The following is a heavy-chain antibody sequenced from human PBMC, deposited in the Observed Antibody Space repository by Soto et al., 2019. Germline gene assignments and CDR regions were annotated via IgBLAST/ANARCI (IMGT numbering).Heavy chain of an antibody. CDR2: TYYRSKWID. J-gene: IGHJ3*02. CDR1: GDSVSSDSGG. Sequence: SQTLSLTCAISGDSVSSDSGGWNWIRQSPSRGLEWLGRTYYRSKWIDDYAVSVKSRITINPDTSRNQISLQLSSVTPEDTAVYYCARGWLRFGFDIWGQGTTVTVS. V-gene: IGHV6-1*01. CDR3: ARGWLRFGFDI. D-gene: IGHD5-12*01.